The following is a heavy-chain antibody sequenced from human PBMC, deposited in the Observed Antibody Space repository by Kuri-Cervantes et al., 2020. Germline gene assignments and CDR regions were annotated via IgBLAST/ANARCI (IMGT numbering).Heavy chain of an antibody. Sequence: SQKISCAASGFTFDDYAMHWVRQAPGKGLEWVSGISWNSGSIDYADSVKGRFTISRDNAKNTLYLQMNSLRAEDTALYYCSKDHGYSYGSFDYWGQGTLVTVSS. CDR1: GFTFDDYA. J-gene: IGHJ4*02. V-gene: IGHV3-9*01. CDR3: SKDHGYSYGSFDY. D-gene: IGHD5-18*01. CDR2: ISWNSGSI.